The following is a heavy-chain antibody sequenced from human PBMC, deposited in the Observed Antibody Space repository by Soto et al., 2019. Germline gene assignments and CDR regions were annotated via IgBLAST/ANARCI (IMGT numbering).Heavy chain of an antibody. J-gene: IGHJ6*02. D-gene: IGHD2-2*01. CDR2: IYSGGST. CDR3: ARDRSISTSDYYYGMDV. CDR1: GFTVSSNY. Sequence: EVQLVESGGGLIQPGGSLRLSCAASGFTVSSNYMSWVRQAPGKGLEWVSVIYSGGSTYYADSVKGRFTISRDNSKNTLYLQMNGLRAEDPAVYYCARDRSISTSDYYYGMDVWGQGTTVTVSS. V-gene: IGHV3-53*01.